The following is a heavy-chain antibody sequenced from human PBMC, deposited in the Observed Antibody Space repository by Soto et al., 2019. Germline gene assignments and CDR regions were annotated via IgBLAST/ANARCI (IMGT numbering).Heavy chain of an antibody. V-gene: IGHV4-31*03. CDR1: GDSIRGGGHY. D-gene: IGHD7-27*01. Sequence: QVQLQESGPGLVKPSQTLSLTCSVSGDSIRGGGHYWNWIRQFPGKGREWIGYVYNSGSTHYNPSLRGRLTISIDTSKNQFSLRLISVPAADTALYYCARDTGLAPTVWGYWGHGTQVTVSS. J-gene: IGHJ4*03. CDR3: ARDTGLAPTVWGY. CDR2: VYNSGST.